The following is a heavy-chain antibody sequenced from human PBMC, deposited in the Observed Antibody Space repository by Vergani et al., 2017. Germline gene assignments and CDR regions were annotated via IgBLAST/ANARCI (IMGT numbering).Heavy chain of an antibody. D-gene: IGHD6-6*01. CDR1: GGSISSGSYY. J-gene: IGHJ6*02. V-gene: IGHV4-61*02. CDR2: IYSSGST. CDR3: ASSSGAGYYYYGMDV. Sequence: QVQLQESGPGLVKSSQTLSLTCTVSGGSISSGSYYWNWIRQPAEKGLEWIGRIYSSGSTNYNPSLESRVTISVDTSKNQFSLKLSSVTAADTAVYYCASSSGAGYYYYGMDVWGQGTTVTVSS.